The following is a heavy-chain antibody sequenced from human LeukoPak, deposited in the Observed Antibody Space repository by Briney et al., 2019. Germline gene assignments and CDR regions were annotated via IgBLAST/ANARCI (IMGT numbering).Heavy chain of an antibody. CDR2: ISGSGGST. CDR1: GFTFSLYW. J-gene: IGHJ4*02. Sequence: GGSLRLSCAASGFTFSLYWMNWVRRAPGKGLEWVSAISGSGGSTYYADSVKGRFTISRDNSKNTLYLQMNSLRAEDTAVYYCAKASGSSWGMLEYYFDYWGQGTLVTVSS. V-gene: IGHV3-23*01. D-gene: IGHD6-13*01. CDR3: AKASGSSWGMLEYYFDY.